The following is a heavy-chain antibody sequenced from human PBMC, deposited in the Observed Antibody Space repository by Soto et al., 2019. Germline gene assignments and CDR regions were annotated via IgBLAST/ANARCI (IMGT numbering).Heavy chain of an antibody. Sequence: GGSLRLSCAASGFTFSSYATSWVRQAPGKGLEWVSAISGSGGSTYYADSVKGRFTISRDNSKNTLYLQMNSLRAEDTAVYYCAKDRGLRRITIFGVVPNYGMDVWGQGTTVTVS. V-gene: IGHV3-23*01. D-gene: IGHD3-3*01. J-gene: IGHJ6*02. CDR1: GFTFSSYA. CDR3: AKDRGLRRITIFGVVPNYGMDV. CDR2: ISGSGGST.